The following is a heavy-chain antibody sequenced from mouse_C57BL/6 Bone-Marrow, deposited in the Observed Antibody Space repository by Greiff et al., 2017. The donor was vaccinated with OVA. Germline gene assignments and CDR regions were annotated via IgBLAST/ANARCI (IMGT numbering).Heavy chain of an antibody. CDR3: ARRIYASYAMDY. J-gene: IGHJ4*01. V-gene: IGHV1-80*01. D-gene: IGHD2-3*01. CDR2: IYPGDGDT. CDR1: GYAFSSYW. Sequence: QVQLQQSGAELVKPGASVKISCKASGYAFSSYWMHWVKQRPGKGLEWIGQIYPGDGDTNYNGKFKGKATLTADKSSSTAYMQLSSLTSEDSAVYFCARRIYASYAMDYWGQGTSVTVSS.